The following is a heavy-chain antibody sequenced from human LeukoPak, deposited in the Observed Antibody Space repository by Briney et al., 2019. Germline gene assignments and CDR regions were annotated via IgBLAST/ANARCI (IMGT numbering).Heavy chain of an antibody. CDR3: AREGVGDRSDHGLGYFYYGMDV. D-gene: IGHD2-21*02. V-gene: IGHV3-23*01. CDR2: ISGSGDRT. J-gene: IGHJ6*02. Sequence: PGGSLRLSCAASGLTISSSGMSWVRQAPGKGLEWVSAISGSGDRTHYADSVRGRFTISRDNSKNTLYLQMNSLRAEDTAVYYCAREGVGDRSDHGLGYFYYGMDVWGQGTTVTVSS. CDR1: GLTISSSG.